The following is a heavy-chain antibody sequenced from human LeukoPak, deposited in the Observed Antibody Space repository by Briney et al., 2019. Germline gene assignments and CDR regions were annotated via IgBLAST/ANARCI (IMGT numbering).Heavy chain of an antibody. J-gene: IGHJ6*03. CDR3: AGHVVVTAVGYYYYHYMDV. CDR2: IIPIFGTA. CDR1: GGTFSSYA. V-gene: IGHV1-69*05. Sequence: SVKVSCKASGGTFSSYAISWVRQAPGQGLEWMGRIIPIFGTANDAQKFQGRVTITTDESTSTAYMELSSLRSEDTAVYYCAGHVVVTAVGYYYYHYMDVWGKGTTVTVSS. D-gene: IGHD2-21*02.